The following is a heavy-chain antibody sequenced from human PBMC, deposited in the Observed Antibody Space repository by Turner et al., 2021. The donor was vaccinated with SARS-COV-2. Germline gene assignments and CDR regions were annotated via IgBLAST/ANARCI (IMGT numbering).Heavy chain of an antibody. D-gene: IGHD3-22*01. Sequence: EVQLVESGGGLVKPGGSLSLSCAASGFTFSSYSMNWVLQAPGKRLEWVSCISSSSSYIYYADSVKGRFTISRDNAKNSLYLQMNSLRAEDTAVYYCARWDNYYDSRGYYPDAFDIWGQGTMVTVSS. CDR2: ISSSSSYI. V-gene: IGHV3-21*01. CDR1: GFTFSSYS. CDR3: ARWDNYYDSRGYYPDAFDI. J-gene: IGHJ3*02.